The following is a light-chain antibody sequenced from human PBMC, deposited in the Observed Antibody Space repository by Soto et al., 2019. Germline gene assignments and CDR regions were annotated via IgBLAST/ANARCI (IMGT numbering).Light chain of an antibody. V-gene: IGLV2-11*01. Sequence: QSALTQPRSVSGSPGQSVTISCTGTSSDVGYYNYVSWYQQHPGKAPKLMIYDVNKRPSGVPDRFSGSKSGNMASLTISGLQAEDEAAYYCCSYAGSYTEVFGGGTKLTVL. CDR3: CSYAGSYTEV. J-gene: IGLJ2*01. CDR1: SSDVGYYNY. CDR2: DVN.